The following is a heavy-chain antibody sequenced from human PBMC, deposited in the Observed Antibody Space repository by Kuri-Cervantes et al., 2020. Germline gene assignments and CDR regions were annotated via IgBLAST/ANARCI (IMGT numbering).Heavy chain of an antibody. CDR1: GDSVSSNSAA. CDR3: ARAEWHPPGHFDY. Sequence: SESLSLTCAISGDSVSSNSAAWNWIRQSPPRGLEWLGRTYYRSKWYNDYAVTVKSRITINPDTSKNQFSLQLNSVTPEDTAVYDCARAEWHPPGHFDYWGQGTLVTVSS. D-gene: IGHD3-3*01. J-gene: IGHJ4*02. CDR2: TYYRSKWYN. V-gene: IGHV6-1*01.